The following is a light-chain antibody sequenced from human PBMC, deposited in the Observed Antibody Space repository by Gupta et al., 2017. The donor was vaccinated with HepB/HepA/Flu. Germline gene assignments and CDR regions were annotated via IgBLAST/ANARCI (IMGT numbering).Light chain of an antibody. CDR3: NARDSSGDRQV. J-gene: IGLJ3*02. CDR2: GES. V-gene: IGLV3-19*01. Sequence: SSELTQAPAVSVSLGQPVRITCKGDSLRDYNATWYQQKPGQAPLLVIHGESNRPSGIPDRFSGSSSGNTASLTITGAQAEDEADYYCNARDSSGDRQVFGGGTKLTVL. CDR1: SLRDYN.